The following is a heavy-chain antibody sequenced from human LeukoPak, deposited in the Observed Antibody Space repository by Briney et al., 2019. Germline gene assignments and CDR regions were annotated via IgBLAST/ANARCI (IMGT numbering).Heavy chain of an antibody. Sequence: GGSLRLSCAASGFTFSSYAMNWVRQAPGKGLEWVSAISGSGGSTYYADSVKGRFTISRDNSKNTLYLQMNSLRAEDTAVYYCASPRLGYCSSTSCPPRYYYGMDVWGQGTTVTVSS. CDR1: GFTFSSYA. CDR3: ASPRLGYCSSTSCPPRYYYGMDV. CDR2: ISGSGGST. D-gene: IGHD2-2*01. J-gene: IGHJ6*02. V-gene: IGHV3-23*01.